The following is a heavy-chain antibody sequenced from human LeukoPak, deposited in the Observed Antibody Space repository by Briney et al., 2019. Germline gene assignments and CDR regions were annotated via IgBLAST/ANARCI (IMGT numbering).Heavy chain of an antibody. V-gene: IGHV1-69*02. Sequence: SVKVSCKASGGTFSSYTISWVRQAPGQGLEWMGRIIPILGIANYAQKFRGRVTITADKSTSTAYMELSSLRSEDTAVYYCARLESRLVGATPGYWGQGTLVTVSS. D-gene: IGHD1-26*01. J-gene: IGHJ4*02. CDR3: ARLESRLVGATPGY. CDR2: IIPILGIA. CDR1: GGTFSSYT.